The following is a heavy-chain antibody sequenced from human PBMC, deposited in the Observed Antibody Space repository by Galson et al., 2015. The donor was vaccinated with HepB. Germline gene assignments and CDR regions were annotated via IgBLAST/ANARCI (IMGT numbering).Heavy chain of an antibody. CDR3: AAQMGASDALDI. CDR2: INPNSIAT. Sequence: SVKVSCKASGYAFTAYYIHWVRQAPGKGLEWMGWINPNSIATIFAQKFQDGVTVTRDTPIITAFMEMSRLTSDDTAVYYCAAQMGASDALDIWGQGTMGTVS. D-gene: IGHD1-26*01. J-gene: IGHJ3*02. V-gene: IGHV1-2*02. CDR1: GYAFTAYY.